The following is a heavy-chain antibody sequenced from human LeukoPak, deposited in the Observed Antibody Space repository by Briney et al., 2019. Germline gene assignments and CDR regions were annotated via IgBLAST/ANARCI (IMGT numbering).Heavy chain of an antibody. V-gene: IGHV3-30*02. Sequence: GGSLRLSCAASGFTFSSYGMNWVRQAPGKGLEWVASIRSDGSDKKYADSVKGQFTISRDNSKSTLNLQMNSLRAEDTAVYYCAKDLIWFGELLDYFDYWGQGTLVTVSS. CDR1: GFTFSSYG. D-gene: IGHD3-10*01. CDR3: AKDLIWFGELLDYFDY. J-gene: IGHJ4*02. CDR2: IRSDGSDK.